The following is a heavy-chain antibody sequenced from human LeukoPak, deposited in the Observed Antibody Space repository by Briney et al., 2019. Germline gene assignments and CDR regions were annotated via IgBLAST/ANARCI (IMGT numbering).Heavy chain of an antibody. CDR2: IKQDGSEK. CDR1: GFTFSSYA. Sequence: GGSLRLSCAASGFTFSSYAMHWVRQAPGKGLEWVANIKQDGSEKYYVDSVKGRFTISRDNAKNSLYLQMNSLRAEDTAVYYCARETSGYEGPNWFDPWGQGTLVTVSS. CDR3: ARETSGYEGPNWFDP. J-gene: IGHJ5*02. V-gene: IGHV3-7*01. D-gene: IGHD5-12*01.